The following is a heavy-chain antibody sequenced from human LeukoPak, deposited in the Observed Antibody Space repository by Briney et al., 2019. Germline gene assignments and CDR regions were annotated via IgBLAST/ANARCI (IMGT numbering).Heavy chain of an antibody. CDR1: GFTFSYYS. CDR3: ATAKNDH. Sequence: PGGSLRLSCAASGFTFSYYSMNWVRQAPGKGLEWLSYITNSSRIIYYADSVKGRFTISGDNAKNSLYLQMNSLRAEDTAVYYCATAKNDHWGQGTLVTVSS. CDR2: ITNSSRII. J-gene: IGHJ4*02. V-gene: IGHV3-48*01.